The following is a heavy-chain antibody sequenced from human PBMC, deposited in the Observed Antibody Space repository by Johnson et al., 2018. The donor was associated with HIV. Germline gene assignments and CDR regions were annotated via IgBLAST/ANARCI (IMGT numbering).Heavy chain of an antibody. CDR1: GFTVSSNY. Sequence: VQLVESGGGLIQPGGSLRLSCAASGFTVSSNYMSWVRQAPGKGLEWVSGINWNGGSTGYADSVKGRFTISRDNAKNSLYLQMNSLRAKDTALYYCARDFSDYGDYGRCAFDIWGQGTMVTVSS. V-gene: IGHV3-20*04. CDR3: ARDFSDYGDYGRCAFDI. J-gene: IGHJ3*02. D-gene: IGHD4-17*01. CDR2: INWNGGST.